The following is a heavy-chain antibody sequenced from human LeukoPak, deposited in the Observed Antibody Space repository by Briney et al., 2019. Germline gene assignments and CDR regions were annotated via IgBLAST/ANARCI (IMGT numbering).Heavy chain of an antibody. CDR3: LRHDGRGGATMGALDS. Sequence: SETLSLTCTFSAGSISSGSHHWGWIRQSPGKGLEWIGSIYYGRTTYYNPSLSSRVTISVVTSMNQFSLQLNSVTAADTAIYYCLRHDGRGGATMGALDSWGQGSLVTVSS. V-gene: IGHV4-39*01. CDR2: IYYGRTT. D-gene: IGHD5-12*01. CDR1: AGSISSGSHH. J-gene: IGHJ4*02.